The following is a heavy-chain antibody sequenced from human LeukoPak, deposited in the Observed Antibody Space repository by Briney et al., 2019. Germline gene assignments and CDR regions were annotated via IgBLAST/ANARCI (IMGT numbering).Heavy chain of an antibody. CDR2: ISRSSSII. Sequence: PGGSLRLSCAASGFTFSVYWMTWVRQAPGKGLEWVSYISRSSSIIYYADSVKGRFTISRDNAKNSLYLQMNSLRGEDTAVYYCARDRYDSSHYYHYWGQGTLVTVSA. V-gene: IGHV3-48*01. J-gene: IGHJ4*02. D-gene: IGHD3-22*01. CDR3: ARDRYDSSHYYHY. CDR1: GFTFSVYW.